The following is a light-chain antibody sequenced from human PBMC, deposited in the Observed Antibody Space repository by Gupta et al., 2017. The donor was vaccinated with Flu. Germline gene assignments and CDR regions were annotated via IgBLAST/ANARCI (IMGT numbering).Light chain of an antibody. CDR2: WAS. V-gene: IGKV4-1*01. Sequence: SLGERATINCKSSQTGLYSSNNENYLAWYQQKPGQPPKLLIYWASTRESGVPDRFSGSGSGRXFTLTIXSLQAEDVAVYYCQLDDSSPLAFGXGTKVDIK. J-gene: IGKJ3*01. CDR1: QTGLYSSNNENY. CDR3: QLDDSSPLA.